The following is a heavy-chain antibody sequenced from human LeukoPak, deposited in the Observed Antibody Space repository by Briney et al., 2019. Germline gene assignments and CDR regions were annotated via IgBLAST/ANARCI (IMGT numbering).Heavy chain of an antibody. CDR1: GGAISSYY. V-gene: IGHV4-59*08. J-gene: IGHJ4*02. CDR3: ARGKREDYFDY. D-gene: IGHD1-26*01. Sequence: PSETVSLTCTVSGGAISSYYWSWIRQPPGKGLEWIGYIYYSGSTNYNPSLKSRVTISVDTSKNQFSLKLSSVTAADTAVYYCARGKREDYFDYWGQGTLVTVSS. CDR2: IYYSGST.